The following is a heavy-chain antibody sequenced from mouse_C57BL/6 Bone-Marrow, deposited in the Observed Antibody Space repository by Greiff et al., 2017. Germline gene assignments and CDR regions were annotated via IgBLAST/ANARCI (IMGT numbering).Heavy chain of an antibody. V-gene: IGHV1-64*01. D-gene: IGHD1-1*01. J-gene: IGHJ2*01. Sequence: QVQLQQPGAELVKPGASVKLSCKASGYTFTSYWMHWVKQRPGQGLEWIGMIHPNSGSTNYNEKFKSKATLTVDKSSSTAYMQLSSLTSEDSAVYYCARGPHATVEVDYWGQGTTLTVSS. CDR2: IHPNSGST. CDR1: GYTFTSYW. CDR3: ARGPHATVEVDY.